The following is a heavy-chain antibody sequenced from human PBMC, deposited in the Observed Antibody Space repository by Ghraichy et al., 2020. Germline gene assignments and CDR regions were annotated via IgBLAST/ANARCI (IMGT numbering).Heavy chain of an antibody. Sequence: GGSLRLSCVGSGFTFSSYSMNWVRQAPGKGLEWVSYITSSSRFISYADSVKGRFTVSRDNAQNSLYLQLKSLRDEDTAVYYCARGSTVVRYYYYAGMDVWGQGTKVTVAS. D-gene: IGHD4-23*01. CDR3: ARGSTVVRYYYYAGMDV. CDR1: GFTFSSYS. V-gene: IGHV3-48*02. CDR2: ITSSSRFI. J-gene: IGHJ6*02.